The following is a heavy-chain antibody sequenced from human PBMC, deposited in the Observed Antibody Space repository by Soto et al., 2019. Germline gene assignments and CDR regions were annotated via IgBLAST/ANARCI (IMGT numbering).Heavy chain of an antibody. CDR3: ARTRSAWSDFHYYSLDV. D-gene: IGHD1-26*01. CDR1: GFTFNSYG. V-gene: IGHV3-30*03. Sequence: QVQLVESGGGVVQPGRSLRLSCAASGFTFNSYGMHWVRQGPGNGLEWVAFISYDSTKTYYADSVKGRFTISRDNSNNVLYVQMNSLTGEDTAVYYCARTRSAWSDFHYYSLDVWGQGTTVTVSS. CDR2: ISYDSTKT. J-gene: IGHJ6*02.